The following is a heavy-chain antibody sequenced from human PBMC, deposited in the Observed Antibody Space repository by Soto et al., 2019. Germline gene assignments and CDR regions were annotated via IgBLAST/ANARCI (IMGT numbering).Heavy chain of an antibody. CDR3: AKGDFWSGYLGTEYYFDY. J-gene: IGHJ4*02. V-gene: IGHV3-23*01. CDR1: GFTFSSYA. D-gene: IGHD3-3*01. CDR2: ISGSGGST. Sequence: VQLLESGGGLVQPGGSLRLSCAASGFTFSSYAMSWVRQAPGKGLEWVSAISGSGGSTYYADSVKGRFTISRDNSKNTLYLQMNSLRAEDTAVYYCAKGDFWSGYLGTEYYFDYWGQGTLVTVSS.